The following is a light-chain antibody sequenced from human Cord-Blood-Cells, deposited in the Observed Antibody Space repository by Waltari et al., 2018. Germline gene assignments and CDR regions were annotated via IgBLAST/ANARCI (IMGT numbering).Light chain of an antibody. CDR2: GAS. J-gene: IGKJ4*01. V-gene: IGKV3-15*01. Sequence: EIVMTQSPATLSVSPGERATLSCRASQSVSSNLAWYQQKPGQAPRLLIYGASTRANGIPASFSGSGSGTEFTLTISSLQSEDFAVYYCQQYNNWPLTFGGGTKVEIK. CDR1: QSVSSN. CDR3: QQYNNWPLT.